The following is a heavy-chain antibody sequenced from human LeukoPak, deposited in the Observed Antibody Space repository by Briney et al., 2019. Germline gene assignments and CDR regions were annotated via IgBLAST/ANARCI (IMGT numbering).Heavy chain of an antibody. D-gene: IGHD3-10*01. CDR3: ARHPWYCGSGSYYTHFDY. V-gene: IGHV4-59*08. J-gene: IGHJ4*02. CDR2: IYYSGST. CDR1: GGSISSYY. Sequence: PSETLSLTCTVSGGSISSYYWSWIRQPPGKGLEWIGYIYYSGSTNYNPSLKSRVTISVDTSKNQFSLKLSSVTAADTAVYYCARHPWYCGSGSYYTHFDYWGQGTLVTVSS.